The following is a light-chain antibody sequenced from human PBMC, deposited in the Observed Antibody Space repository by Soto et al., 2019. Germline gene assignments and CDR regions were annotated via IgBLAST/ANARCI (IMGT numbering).Light chain of an antibody. CDR2: DVT. J-gene: IGLJ2*01. V-gene: IGLV2-11*01. Sequence: QSALTQPASVSGSPGQSITISCTGTSSVVGGYNYVSWYQQRPGTAPKVMIYDVTKRPSGVPDRFSGSKSANTASLTISGLQADDEADYYCCSYAGNYTLLFGGGTQLTVL. CDR3: CSYAGNYTLL. CDR1: SSVVGGYNY.